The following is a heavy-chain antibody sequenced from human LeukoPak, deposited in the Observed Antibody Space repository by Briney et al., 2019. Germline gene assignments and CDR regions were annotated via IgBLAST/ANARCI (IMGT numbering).Heavy chain of an antibody. D-gene: IGHD6-6*01. J-gene: IGHJ6*02. Sequence: GSLRLSFAASGFTFSNAWMTWVRPAPGKGLGWVGRIKSKFDGGTTDYAAAVKGRFTISRDDSKNTLYLQMSSLKTEDTAAYYCTTLASRSPYYYYGMDVWGQGTTVTVSS. V-gene: IGHV3-15*01. CDR2: IKSKFDGGTT. CDR3: TTLASRSPYYYYGMDV. CDR1: GFTFSNAW.